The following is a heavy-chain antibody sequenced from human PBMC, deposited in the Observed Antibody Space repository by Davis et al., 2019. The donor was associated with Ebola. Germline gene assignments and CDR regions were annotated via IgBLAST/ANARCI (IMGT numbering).Heavy chain of an antibody. V-gene: IGHV1-69*02. CDR1: GGTLSSYN. CDR2: IIPILNVA. J-gene: IGHJ5*02. Sequence: SVKVSCKASGGTLSSYNINWVRQAPGQGLEWMGRIIPILNVANYAQKFQGRVTITADESTSTAYMELSSLRSEDTAMYYCATQTFYDFWSGYSWFDPWGQGTLVTVSS. CDR3: ATQTFYDFWSGYSWFDP. D-gene: IGHD3-3*01.